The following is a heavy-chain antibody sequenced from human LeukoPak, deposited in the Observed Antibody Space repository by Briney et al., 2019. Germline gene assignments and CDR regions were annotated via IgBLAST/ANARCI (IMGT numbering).Heavy chain of an antibody. CDR2: IDTAGDT. Sequence: GGSLRLSCAASGFTFSNYDMHWVRQPPGKGLEGVSGIDTAGDTYYPGSVKGRFTISRENAKNSLYFQMNSLRAGDTAVYYCVRGSVAGDHAFDIWGQGTVVTVSS. J-gene: IGHJ3*02. V-gene: IGHV3-13*01. CDR1: GFTFSNYD. CDR3: VRGSVAGDHAFDI. D-gene: IGHD6-19*01.